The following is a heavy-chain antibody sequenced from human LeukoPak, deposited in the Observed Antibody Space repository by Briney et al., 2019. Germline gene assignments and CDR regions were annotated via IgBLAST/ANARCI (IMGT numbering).Heavy chain of an antibody. V-gene: IGHV3-11*01. Sequence: PGGSLRLFCAASGFTFSDYYMTWLSQAPGKGLEWLSYIRDSGTTIYYADSVKGRFTISRDNAKNSLYLQMNSLRAEDTAVYYCARTVGAGEGVDYWGQGTLVTISS. CDR2: IRDSGTTI. D-gene: IGHD1-26*01. CDR3: ARTVGAGEGVDY. J-gene: IGHJ4*02. CDR1: GFTFSDYY.